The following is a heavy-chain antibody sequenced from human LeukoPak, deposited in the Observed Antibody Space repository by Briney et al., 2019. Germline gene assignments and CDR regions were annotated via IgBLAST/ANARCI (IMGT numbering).Heavy chain of an antibody. CDR2: ISGSGGST. Sequence: GGSLRLSCAASGFTFSSYAMSWVRQAPGKGLEWVSAISGSGGSTYYADSVKGRFTISRDNSKNTLYLQMNSLRAEDMAVYYCAKSRWDTAMASLDYWGQGTLVTVSS. D-gene: IGHD5-18*01. J-gene: IGHJ4*02. CDR1: GFTFSSYA. V-gene: IGHV3-23*01. CDR3: AKSRWDTAMASLDY.